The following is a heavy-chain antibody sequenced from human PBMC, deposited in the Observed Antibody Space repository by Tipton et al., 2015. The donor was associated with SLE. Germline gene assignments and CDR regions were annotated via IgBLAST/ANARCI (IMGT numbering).Heavy chain of an antibody. CDR2: VYYTGST. D-gene: IGHD1-26*01. CDR1: GGTFRGYW. Sequence: GLVKPSETLYLTCADYGGTFRGYWWSWIRQHPGKGLEWIGYVYYTGSTNYNPSLKSRVTISLDTSKNRFSLSLSSVTAADTAVYYCARGPQRVGRFQSWGQGTLVTVSS. V-gene: IGHV4-34*01. CDR3: ARGPQRVGRFQS. J-gene: IGHJ4*02.